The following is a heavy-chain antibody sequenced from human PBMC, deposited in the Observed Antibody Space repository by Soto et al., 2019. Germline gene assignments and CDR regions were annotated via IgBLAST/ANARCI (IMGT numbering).Heavy chain of an antibody. CDR3: ARWGTTGGLDV. V-gene: IGHV3-33*05. D-gene: IGHD3-16*01. J-gene: IGHJ4*02. CDR1: GFTFRSYV. Sequence: QVHLVESGGGVVQPGTSLRLSCVGSGFTFRSYVRHWVRQAPGKGLEWVALTSYDGSNNFYGDSVKGRFTISRDNSRNTVELQMDSLRLEDTALYYCARWGTTGGLDVWGQGTLVSVSS. CDR2: TSYDGSNN.